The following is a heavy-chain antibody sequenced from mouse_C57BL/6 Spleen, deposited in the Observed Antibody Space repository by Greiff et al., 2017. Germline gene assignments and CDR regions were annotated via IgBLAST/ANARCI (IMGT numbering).Heavy chain of an antibody. CDR1: GYAFSSYW. CDR2: IYPGDGDT. V-gene: IGHV1-80*01. J-gene: IGHJ2*01. Sequence: QVQLKESGAELVKPGASVKISCKASGYAFSSYWMNWVKQRPGKGLEWIGQIYPGDGDTNYNGKFKGKATLTAAKSSSTAYMQLSSLTSEDSAVYFCARRVLSPYFDYWGQGTTLTVAS. CDR3: ARRVLSPYFDY. D-gene: IGHD1-1*01.